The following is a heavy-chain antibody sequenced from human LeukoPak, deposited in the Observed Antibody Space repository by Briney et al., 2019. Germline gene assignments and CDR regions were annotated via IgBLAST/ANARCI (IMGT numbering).Heavy chain of an antibody. Sequence: SVKVSCKASGGTFSSYAISWVRQAPGQGLEWMGGIIPIFGTANYAQKFQGRVTITADESTSIAYMELSSLRSEDTAVYYCASRSGRWYINAFDIWGQGTMVTVSS. J-gene: IGHJ3*02. CDR3: ASRSGRWYINAFDI. CDR1: GGTFSSYA. V-gene: IGHV1-69*13. D-gene: IGHD6-13*01. CDR2: IIPIFGTA.